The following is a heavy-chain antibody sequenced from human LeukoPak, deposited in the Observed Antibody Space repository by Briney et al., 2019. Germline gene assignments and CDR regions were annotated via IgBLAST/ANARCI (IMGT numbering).Heavy chain of an antibody. Sequence: GGSLRLSCAASGFTFSSYWMSWVRQAPGKGLEWVANIKQDGSEKYYVDSVKGRFTISRDNAKNSLYLQMNSLRAEDTAVYYCAGARIDMYSSSWYYFDYWGQGTLVTVSS. CDR3: AGARIDMYSSSWYYFDY. J-gene: IGHJ4*02. CDR2: IKQDGSEK. V-gene: IGHV3-7*01. CDR1: GFTFSSYW. D-gene: IGHD6-13*01.